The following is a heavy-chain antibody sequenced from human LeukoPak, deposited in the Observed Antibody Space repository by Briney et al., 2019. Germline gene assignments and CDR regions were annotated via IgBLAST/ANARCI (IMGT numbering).Heavy chain of an antibody. CDR3: AEGFYGDYPFDY. CDR1: GYTFTGYY. Sequence: ASVKVSCKASGYTFTGYYMHWVRQAPGQGLEWMGWINPNSGGTNYAQKFQGRVTMTRDTSISTAYMELSRLRSGDTAVYYCAEGFYGDYPFDYWGQGTLVTVSS. CDR2: INPNSGGT. D-gene: IGHD4-17*01. V-gene: IGHV1-2*02. J-gene: IGHJ4*02.